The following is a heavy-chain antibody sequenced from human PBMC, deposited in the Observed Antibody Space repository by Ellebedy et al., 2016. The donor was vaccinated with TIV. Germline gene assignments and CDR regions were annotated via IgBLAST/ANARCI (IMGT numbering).Heavy chain of an antibody. Sequence: PGGSLTLSCAASGFAFSTDSMNWVRQAPGKGLEWVSSIRSSGAYRYHADSMEGRFTISRDNAKNSLYLQMNSLRADDTAVYYCAREKSGHKWNDGFDSWGQGTLVTVSS. CDR1: GFAFSTDS. D-gene: IGHD1-1*01. V-gene: IGHV3-21*01. CDR2: IRSSGAYR. CDR3: AREKSGHKWNDGFDS. J-gene: IGHJ4*02.